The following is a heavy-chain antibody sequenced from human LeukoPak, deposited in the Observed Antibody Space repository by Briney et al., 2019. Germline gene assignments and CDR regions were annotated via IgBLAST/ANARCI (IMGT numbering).Heavy chain of an antibody. D-gene: IGHD3-22*01. CDR2: INPNSGGT. CDR3: AREYYDSSAYNQEAIDY. V-gene: IGHV1-2*02. CDR1: GYTFTDYY. J-gene: IGHJ4*02. Sequence: ASVKVSCKASGYTFTDYYMHWVRQAPGQGLAWLGWINPNSGGTNYAQKFQGRVTMTRDTSISTAYMELSRLRSDDTAVYYCAREYYDSSAYNQEAIDYWGQGTLVTVSS.